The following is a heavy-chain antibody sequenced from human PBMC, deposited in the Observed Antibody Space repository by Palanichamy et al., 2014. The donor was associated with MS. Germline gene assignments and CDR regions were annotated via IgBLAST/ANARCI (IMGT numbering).Heavy chain of an antibody. J-gene: IGHJ3*02. D-gene: IGHD5-24*01. CDR3: AMATIGDDDAFDI. Sequence: QWYQRRVTITRDTSASTAYMELSSLRSEDTAVYYCAMATIGDDDAFDIWGQGTMVTVSS. V-gene: IGHV1-3*01.